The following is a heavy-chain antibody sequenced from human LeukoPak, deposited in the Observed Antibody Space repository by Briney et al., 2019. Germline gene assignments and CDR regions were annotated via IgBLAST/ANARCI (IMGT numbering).Heavy chain of an antibody. CDR2: IDKKDKGYATAT. CDR1: GFTFSGSA. CDR3: TRDSGTYNWFDP. V-gene: IGHV3-73*01. D-gene: IGHD1-26*01. J-gene: IGHJ5*02. Sequence: GGSLKLSCAASGFTFSGSAIHWVRQSTGKGLEWVGQIDKKDKGYATATAYAASVKGRFTISRDDSINTAYLQMKSLKTEDTALYYCTRDSGTYNWFDPWGQGTLVTVSS.